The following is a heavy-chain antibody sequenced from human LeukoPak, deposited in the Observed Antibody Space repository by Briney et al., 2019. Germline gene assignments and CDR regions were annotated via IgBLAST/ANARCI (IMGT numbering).Heavy chain of an antibody. D-gene: IGHD3-10*01. V-gene: IGHV3-30*03. CDR3: TGGLGRV. CDR2: ISYDGSNK. CDR1: GFTFSSYG. J-gene: IGHJ4*02. Sequence: GGSLRLSCAASGFTFSSYGMHWARQAPGKGLEWVAVISYDGSNKYYADSVKGRFTISRDNSKNTLYLQMNSLRAEDTAVYYCTGGLGRVWGQGTLVTVSS.